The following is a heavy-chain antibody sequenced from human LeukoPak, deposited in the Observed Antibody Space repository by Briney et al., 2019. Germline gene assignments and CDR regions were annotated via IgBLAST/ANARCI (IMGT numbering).Heavy chain of an antibody. J-gene: IGHJ4*02. CDR2: ISPSGGST. Sequence: ASVKVSCKASGYTFTRHYVHWVRQAPGQGLEWMGMISPSGGSTSYAQKFQGRITMTRDTSTSTVYMELSSLRSEDTAVYYCARENVAGLYYFDYWGQGTLVTVPS. D-gene: IGHD6-19*01. CDR3: ARENVAGLYYFDY. CDR1: GYTFTRHY. V-gene: IGHV1-46*01.